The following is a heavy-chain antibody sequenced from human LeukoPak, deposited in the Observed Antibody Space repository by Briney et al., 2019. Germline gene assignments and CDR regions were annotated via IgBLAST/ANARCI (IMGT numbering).Heavy chain of an antibody. CDR2: ISGSGGST. D-gene: IGHD3-22*01. CDR1: GFTFSSYA. CDR3: AKVYYYDSSGYYYFDY. V-gene: IGHV3-23*01. J-gene: IGHJ4*02. Sequence: GPLRLSCAASGFTFSSYAMSWVRQAPGKGLGLVSAISGSGGSTYYADSVKGRFTISRDNSKNTLYLQMNSLRAEDTAVYYCAKVYYYDSSGYYYFDYWGQGTLVTVSS.